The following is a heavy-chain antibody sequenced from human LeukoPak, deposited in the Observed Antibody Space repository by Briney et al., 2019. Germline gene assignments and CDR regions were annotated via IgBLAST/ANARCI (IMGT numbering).Heavy chain of an antibody. CDR1: GFRFSDYW. J-gene: IGHJ4*02. Sequence: GGSLRLSCVVSGFRFSDYWMHWVRKAPGKGQVWVSGIKTDGSDRRYADFVTGRFTISRDNAKNTLFLQMNSLRAEDTAVYYCIRDFLTVTTNDYWGQGTLVTVSS. D-gene: IGHD4-11*01. V-gene: IGHV3-74*01. CDR3: IRDFLTVTTNDY. CDR2: IKTDGSDR.